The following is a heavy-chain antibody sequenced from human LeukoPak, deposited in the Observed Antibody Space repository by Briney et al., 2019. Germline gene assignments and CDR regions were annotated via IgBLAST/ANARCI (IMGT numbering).Heavy chain of an antibody. J-gene: IGHJ6*02. CDR3: ARRLPYFGMDV. Sequence: GGSLRLSCAASGFTFSSYSMNWVRQAQGKGREWGSSISSSSSYIYYADSVKGRFTISRDNAKNSLYLQMNSLRAEDTALYYCARRLPYFGMDVWGQGTTVTVSS. V-gene: IGHV3-21*01. D-gene: IGHD5-18*01. CDR1: GFTFSSYS. CDR2: ISSSSSYI.